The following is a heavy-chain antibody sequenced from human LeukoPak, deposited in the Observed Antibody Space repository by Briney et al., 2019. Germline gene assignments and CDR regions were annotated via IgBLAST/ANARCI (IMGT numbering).Heavy chain of an antibody. CDR3: ARGYYTDKLYYYFDY. CDR2: IYSSGTA. D-gene: IGHD2-2*02. Sequence: SETLSLTCTVSGGSISGYFWSWIRQPAGKGLEWIGRIYSSGTAYYNPSLKSRVTVSVDTSKNQFSLKLTSVTAADTAVYYCARGYYTDKLYYYFDYWGQGTLATVPS. J-gene: IGHJ4*02. CDR1: GGSISGYF. V-gene: IGHV4-4*07.